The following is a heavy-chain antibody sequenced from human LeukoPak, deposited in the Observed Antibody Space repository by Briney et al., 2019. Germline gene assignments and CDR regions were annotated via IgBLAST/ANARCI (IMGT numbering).Heavy chain of an antibody. CDR3: ARGDYYGSGSFYFDY. D-gene: IGHD3-10*01. CDR2: IYSSGYT. CDR1: GFTVSSNY. V-gene: IGHV3-53*01. J-gene: IGHJ4*02. Sequence: GGSLRLSCAASGFTVSSNYMSWVCQAPGKGLERVSVIYSSGYTQYADSVKGRLTISRDNSKNTLYLQMNSLRAEDTATYYCARGDYYGSGSFYFDYWGQGTLVTVSS.